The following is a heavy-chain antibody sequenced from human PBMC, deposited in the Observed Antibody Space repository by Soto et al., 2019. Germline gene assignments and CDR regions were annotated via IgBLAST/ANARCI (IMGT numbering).Heavy chain of an antibody. Sequence: LRLSCAASGFTFSSYAMSWVRQAPGKGLEWVSAISGSGGSTYYADSVKGRFTISRDNSKNTLYLQMNSLRAEDTAVYYCAKAPDYDFWSGQNWFDPWGQGTLVTVS. CDR2: ISGSGGST. CDR1: GFTFSSYA. CDR3: AKAPDYDFWSGQNWFDP. V-gene: IGHV3-23*01. D-gene: IGHD3-3*01. J-gene: IGHJ5*02.